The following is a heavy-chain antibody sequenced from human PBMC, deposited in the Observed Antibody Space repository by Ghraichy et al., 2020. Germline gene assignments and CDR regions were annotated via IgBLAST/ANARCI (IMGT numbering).Heavy chain of an antibody. V-gene: IGHV3-7*03. Sequence: LSLTCAASGFTFSSYWMSWVRQAPGKGLEWVANIKEDGNEKYYVDSVKGRFTISRDNAKKSLFLQMTSLRAEDTAIYYCARDQRRTYYDLWSGHYSIEYWGQGTLVTVSS. CDR3: ARDQRRTYYDLWSGHYSIEY. D-gene: IGHD3-3*01. J-gene: IGHJ4*02. CDR1: GFTFSSYW. CDR2: IKEDGNEK.